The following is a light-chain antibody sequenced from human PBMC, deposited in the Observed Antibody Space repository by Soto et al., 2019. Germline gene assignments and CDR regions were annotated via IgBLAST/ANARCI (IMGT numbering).Light chain of an antibody. CDR3: QLYGSSPPYT. CDR1: QSSTSSN. CDR2: GAS. Sequence: EIVLTQSPGTLSLSPGERATLSCRASQSSTSSNLAWYQQKPGQAPRLLIYGASSRATGIPDRFSGSGSATDFTLTISRLEPEDFAVYSCQLYGSSPPYTFGQGTKLEIK. V-gene: IGKV3-20*01. J-gene: IGKJ2*01.